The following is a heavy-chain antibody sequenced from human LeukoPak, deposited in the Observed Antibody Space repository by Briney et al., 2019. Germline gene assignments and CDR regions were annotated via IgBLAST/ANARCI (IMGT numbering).Heavy chain of an antibody. V-gene: IGHV4-34*01. CDR1: GGSFSDHY. CDR2: INHSGSD. Sequence: SETLSLTCAVYGGSFSDHYWTWIRQSPGKGRAWIGEINHSGSDNYNSSLKSRVAISVDTSKNQFSLKVTSVTAADTAVYYCARSGVRNDDYLWGSPRRPERLYDSWGQGTLVTVSS. J-gene: IGHJ4*02. CDR3: ARSGVRNDDYLWGSPRRPERLYDS. D-gene: IGHD3-16*01.